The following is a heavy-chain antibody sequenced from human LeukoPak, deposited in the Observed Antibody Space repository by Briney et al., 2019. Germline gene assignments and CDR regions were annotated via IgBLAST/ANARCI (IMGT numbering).Heavy chain of an antibody. D-gene: IGHD2-2*01. V-gene: IGHV5-51*01. CDR3: VRRPYCSSTTCFGSAYMDV. J-gene: IGHJ6*03. Sequence: GESLKISCKGSGYSFTNYWIGWVRQMPGKGLGWMGIIYPGDSPTRYSPSFQGQVIISLDKSISTAYLQWSSLKASDTAMYYCVRRPYCSSTTCFGSAYMDVWGKGTTVTVSS. CDR1: GYSFTNYW. CDR2: IYPGDSPT.